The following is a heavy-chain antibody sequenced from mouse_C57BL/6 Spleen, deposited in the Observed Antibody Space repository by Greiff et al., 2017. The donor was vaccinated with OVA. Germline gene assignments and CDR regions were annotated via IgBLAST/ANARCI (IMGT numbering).Heavy chain of an antibody. CDR2: IDPSDSYT. CDR1: GYTFTSYW. CDR3: AIPAGTGYFDY. V-gene: IGHV1-50*01. D-gene: IGHD4-1*01. Sequence: VQLQQPGAELVKPGASVKLSCKASGYTFTSYWMQWVNQRPGQGLEWIGEIDPSDSYTNYNQKFKGKATLTVDTSSSTSYMQLSSMTSEDAAVYYCAIPAGTGYFDYWGQGTTLTVSS. J-gene: IGHJ2*01.